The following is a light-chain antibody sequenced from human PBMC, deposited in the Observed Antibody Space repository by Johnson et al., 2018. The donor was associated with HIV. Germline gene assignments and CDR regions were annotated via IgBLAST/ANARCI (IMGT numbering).Light chain of an antibody. Sequence: QSVLTQPPSVSAAPGQKVTISCSGSTSNIGNNYVSWYQQLPGTAPRLLIYENDKRPSGIPDRFSGSKSGTSATLGITGLQTGDEAYYYCGTWDNSLSAVFGTGTNVTFL. J-gene: IGLJ1*01. CDR1: TSNIGNNY. V-gene: IGLV1-51*02. CDR2: END. CDR3: GTWDNSLSAV.